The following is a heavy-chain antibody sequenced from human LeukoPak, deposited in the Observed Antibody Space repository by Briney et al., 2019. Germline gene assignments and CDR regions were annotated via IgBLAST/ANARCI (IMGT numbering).Heavy chain of an antibody. CDR3: ARDRITASARRAHYYCYYGMDV. CDR1: GYTFTSYY. Sequence: ASVKVSCKASGYTFTSYYMHWVRQAPGQGLEWMGIINPSGGSTSYAQKFQGRVTMTRDTSTSTVYMELSSLRSEDTAVYYCARDRITASARRAHYYCYYGMDVWGQGTTVTVSS. CDR2: INPSGGST. J-gene: IGHJ6*02. D-gene: IGHD2-21*02. V-gene: IGHV1-46*01.